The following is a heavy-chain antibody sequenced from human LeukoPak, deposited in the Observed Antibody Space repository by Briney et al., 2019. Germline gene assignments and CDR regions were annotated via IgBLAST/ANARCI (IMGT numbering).Heavy chain of an antibody. J-gene: IGHJ3*02. Sequence: GGSLRLSCAASGFTFNDYWMHWVRQAPGKGLVWVSRIRTDGLETSYADSVKGRFTVSRDNAKNTLYLQMNSLRAEDTAVYYCARVMSGYYVVLDIWGQGTMVTVSS. V-gene: IGHV3-74*01. CDR3: ARVMSGYYVVLDI. CDR2: IRTDGLET. D-gene: IGHD3-3*01. CDR1: GFTFNDYW.